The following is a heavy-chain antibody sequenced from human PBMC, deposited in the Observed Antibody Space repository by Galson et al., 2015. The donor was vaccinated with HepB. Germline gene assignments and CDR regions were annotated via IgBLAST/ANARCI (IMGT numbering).Heavy chain of an antibody. V-gene: IGHV3-30*04. CDR2: ISTDGNSQ. D-gene: IGHD3-10*01. Sequence: SLRLSCAASGFTVTSYVMHWVRQTPGKGLEWVAVISTDGNSQTYADSVRGRFTISRDTSKNTVYLQMSSLSADDAAVYYCARENYSSGRTGVFHIWGRGTMVTVSS. CDR1: GFTVTSYV. J-gene: IGHJ3*02. CDR3: ARENYSSGRTGVFHI.